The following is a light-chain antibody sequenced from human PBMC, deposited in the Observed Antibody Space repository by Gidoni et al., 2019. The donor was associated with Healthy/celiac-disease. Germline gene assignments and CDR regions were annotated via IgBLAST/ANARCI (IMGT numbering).Light chain of an antibody. J-gene: IGKJ2*02. CDR1: QSISSY. V-gene: IGKV1-39*01. Sequence: DIQMTQSPSSLSASVGDRVTITCRASQSISSYLNWYQQKPGKAPKLLIYAASSLQSVFPSRFSGSGSGTDFTLTISSLQPEDFATYYCQQSYSTPPWTFGQGTKLEIK. CDR2: AAS. CDR3: QQSYSTPPWT.